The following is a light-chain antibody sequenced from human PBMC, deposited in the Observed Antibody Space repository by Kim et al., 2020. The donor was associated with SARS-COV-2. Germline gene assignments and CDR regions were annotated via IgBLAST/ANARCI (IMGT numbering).Light chain of an antibody. CDR2: DAS. Sequence: LSPGERASLSCRASHSITTNLAWYQQKPGQAPRLFIYDASNRAAGIPARFSGSGSGTDFTLTISSLEPEDSAVYYCQQRNRWPRTFGGGTKVDIK. CDR3: QQRNRWPRT. CDR1: HSITTN. J-gene: IGKJ4*02. V-gene: IGKV3-11*01.